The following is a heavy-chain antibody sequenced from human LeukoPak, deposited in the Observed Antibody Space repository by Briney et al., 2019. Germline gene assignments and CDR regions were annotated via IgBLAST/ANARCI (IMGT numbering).Heavy chain of an antibody. CDR1: GFTFSSYE. CDR3: ARDRSGSSPFDY. V-gene: IGHV3-48*03. D-gene: IGHD1-26*01. CDR2: ISSSGSTI. Sequence: GGSLRLSCAASGFTFSSYEMNWVRQAPGKGLEWVSYISSSGSTIYYADSVKGRFTISRDNAKNSLYLQMNSLRAEDTAVYYSARDRSGSSPFDYWGQGTLVTVSS. J-gene: IGHJ4*02.